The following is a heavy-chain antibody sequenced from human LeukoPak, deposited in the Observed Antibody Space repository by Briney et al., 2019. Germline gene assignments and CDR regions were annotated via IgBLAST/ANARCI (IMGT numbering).Heavy chain of an antibody. D-gene: IGHD2-21*02. Sequence: GASVKVSCKASGYTFTSYYMHWVRQAPGQGLEWMGRIIPILGIANYAQKFQGRVTITADKSTSTAYMELSSLRSEDTAVYYCARGPWKSLAYCGGDCLPWGQGTLVTVSS. V-gene: IGHV1-69*04. J-gene: IGHJ5*02. CDR2: IIPILGIA. CDR1: GYTFTSYY. CDR3: ARGPWKSLAYCGGDCLP.